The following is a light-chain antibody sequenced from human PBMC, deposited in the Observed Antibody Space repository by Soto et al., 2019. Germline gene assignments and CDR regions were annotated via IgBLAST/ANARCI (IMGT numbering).Light chain of an antibody. CDR1: SSDVGGYNY. CDR2: EVS. V-gene: IGLV2-8*01. J-gene: IGLJ2*01. CDR3: SSYTSSNTLI. Sequence: QSALTQPPSASGSPGQSVTISCTGTSSDVGGYNYVSWYQQHPDRAPKLMIYEVSKRPSGVPDRFSGSKSGNTASLTVSGLQAEDEADYYCSSYTSSNTLIFGGGTKLTVL.